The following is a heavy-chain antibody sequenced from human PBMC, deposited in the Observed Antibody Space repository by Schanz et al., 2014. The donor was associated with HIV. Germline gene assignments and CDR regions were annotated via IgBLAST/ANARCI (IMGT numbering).Heavy chain of an antibody. D-gene: IGHD3-9*01. CDR2: ISESGGRS. J-gene: IGHJ4*02. V-gene: IGHV3-23*01. Sequence: EVQLLDSGGGLVQPGGSLRLSCVASGFTFNNYAMTWVRQAPGKGLEWVSSISESGGRSYYADSVNGRVTISRDNSKNTLYLQMNSLRVEDTAVYYCAKADEIRHFDWYHPPFDSWGQGTLVTVSS. CDR3: AKADEIRHFDWYHPPFDS. CDR1: GFTFNNYA.